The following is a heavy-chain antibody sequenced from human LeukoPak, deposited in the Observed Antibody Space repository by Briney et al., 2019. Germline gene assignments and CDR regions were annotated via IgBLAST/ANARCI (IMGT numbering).Heavy chain of an antibody. CDR1: GFTFSDYY. CDR3: AKDPGYQLSDFDY. CDR2: ISSSGSTI. V-gene: IGHV3-11*01. D-gene: IGHD2-2*01. Sequence: GGSLRLSCAASGFTFSDYYMSWIRQAPGKGLEWVSYISSSGSTIYYADSVKGRFTISRDNAKNSLYLQMNSLRAEDTAVYYCAKDPGYQLSDFDYWGQGTLVTVSS. J-gene: IGHJ4*02.